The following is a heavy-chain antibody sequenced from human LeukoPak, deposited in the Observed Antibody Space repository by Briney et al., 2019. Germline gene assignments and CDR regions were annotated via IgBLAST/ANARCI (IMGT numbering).Heavy chain of an antibody. CDR1: GFTFSSYA. D-gene: IGHD3-22*01. J-gene: IGHJ4*02. CDR3: ATYYDSSGYIDY. V-gene: IGHV3-30*04. CDR2: ISYDGSNK. Sequence: GGSLRLSCAASGFTFSSYAMHWVRQAPGKGLEWVAVISYDGSNKYYADSVKGRFTISRDNSKNTLYLQMNSLRAEDTAVYHCATYYDSSGYIDYWGQGTLVTVSS.